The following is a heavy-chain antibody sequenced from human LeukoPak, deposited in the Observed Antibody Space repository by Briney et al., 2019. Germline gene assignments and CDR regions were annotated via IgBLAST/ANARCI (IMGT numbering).Heavy chain of an antibody. CDR3: ARDSYYDSSGYYVYYFDC. V-gene: IGHV1-46*01. J-gene: IGHJ4*02. Sequence: ASVKVSCKASGYTFTSYYMHWVRQAPGQGLEWMGIINPSGGSTSYAQKFQGRVTMTRDTSTSTVYMELSSLRSEDTAVYYCARDSYYDSSGYYVYYFDCWGQGTLVTVSS. D-gene: IGHD3-22*01. CDR1: GYTFTSYY. CDR2: INPSGGST.